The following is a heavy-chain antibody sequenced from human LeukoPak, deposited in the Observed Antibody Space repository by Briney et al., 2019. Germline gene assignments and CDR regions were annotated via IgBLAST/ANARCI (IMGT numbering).Heavy chain of an antibody. J-gene: IGHJ4*02. CDR1: GFTFCSYS. CDR3: AGGAGWLIDY. Sequence: PGGSLRLSCAASGFTFCSYSMNWVREAPGKGLEWVSSISSSSSYIYYADSVKGRFTISRDNAKNSLFLQMDSLRAEDTAVYYCAGGAGWLIDYWGQGTLVTVSS. CDR2: ISSSSSYI. V-gene: IGHV3-21*04. D-gene: IGHD3-16*01.